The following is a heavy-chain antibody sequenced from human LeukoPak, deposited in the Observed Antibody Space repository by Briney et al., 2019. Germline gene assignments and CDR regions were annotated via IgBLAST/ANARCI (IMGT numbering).Heavy chain of an antibody. CDR2: IYSGGTT. D-gene: IGHD2-15*01. J-gene: IGHJ6*03. Sequence: PGGSLRLSCAASGFIVTSNYMSWVRQAPGKGLEWVSVIYSGGTTYYADSVKGRFTISRDNSKNTLYLQMNSLRAEDTAVYYCAKGAKRLGYCSGGTCYSNYDYYYMDVWGKGTTVTISS. CDR1: GFIVTSNY. CDR3: AKGAKRLGYCSGGTCYSNYDYYYMDV. V-gene: IGHV3-66*02.